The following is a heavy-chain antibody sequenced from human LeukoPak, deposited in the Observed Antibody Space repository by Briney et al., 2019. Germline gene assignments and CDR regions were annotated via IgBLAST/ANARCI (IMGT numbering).Heavy chain of an antibody. V-gene: IGHV4-39*07. CDR3: ARGRGDSGSYYSGTFDY. Sequence: PSQTLSLTCTVSGGSISSSSYYWGWIRQPPGKGLEWIGSIYYSGSTYYNPSLKSRVTISVDTSKNQFSLKLSSVTAADTAVYYCARGRGDSGSYYSGTFDYWGQGTLVTVSS. CDR1: GGSISSSSYY. D-gene: IGHD1-26*01. J-gene: IGHJ4*02. CDR2: IYYSGST.